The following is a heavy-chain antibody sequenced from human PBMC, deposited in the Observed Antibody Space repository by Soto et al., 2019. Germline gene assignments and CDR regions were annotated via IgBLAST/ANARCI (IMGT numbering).Heavy chain of an antibody. CDR3: ARAREDYVIVALGY. V-gene: IGHV3-30-3*01. Sequence: QVQLVESGGGVVQPGRSLRLSCAASGFTFSSYAMHWVRQAPGKGLEWVAVISYDGSNKYYADSVKGRFTISRDNSKNTLYLQMNSLRAEDTAVDYCARAREDYVIVALGYWGQGTLVTVSS. J-gene: IGHJ4*02. CDR2: ISYDGSNK. D-gene: IGHD5-12*01. CDR1: GFTFSSYA.